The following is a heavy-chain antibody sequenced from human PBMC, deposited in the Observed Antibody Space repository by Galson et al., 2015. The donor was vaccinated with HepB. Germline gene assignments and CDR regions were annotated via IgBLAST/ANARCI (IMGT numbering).Heavy chain of an antibody. CDR1: GFTFSSYG. J-gene: IGHJ4*02. CDR3: VNDYHGSGAGY. D-gene: IGHD3-10*01. V-gene: IGHV3-64D*06. CDR2: INHNGGST. Sequence: SLRLSCAASGFTFSSYGMYWVRQAPGKGLEYVSAINHNGGSTYYADSVKGRFTISRDNSKNTLYLQMSSLRPEDTAVYYCVNDYHGSGAGYWGQGTLVTVSS.